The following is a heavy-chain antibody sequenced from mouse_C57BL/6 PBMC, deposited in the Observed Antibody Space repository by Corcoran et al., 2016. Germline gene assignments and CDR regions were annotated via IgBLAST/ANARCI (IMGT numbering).Heavy chain of an antibody. CDR3: AREGDGYSGVVLAY. CDR2: INTYSGVP. CDR1: GYTFTTYG. D-gene: IGHD2-3*01. V-gene: IGHV9-3*01. J-gene: IGHJ3*01. Sequence: QIQLVKSGPKLKKPGETVKISCKASGYTFTTYGMSWVKQAPGKGLKWMGWINTYSGVPTYADDFKGRFAFSLETSASTAYLQINNLKNEDTATYFCAREGDGYSGVVLAYWGQGTLVTVSA.